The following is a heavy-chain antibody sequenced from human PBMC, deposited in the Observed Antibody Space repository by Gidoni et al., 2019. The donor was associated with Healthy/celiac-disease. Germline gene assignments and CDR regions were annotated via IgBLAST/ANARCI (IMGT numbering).Heavy chain of an antibody. CDR3: AKDLMAGVVAAPSFDY. CDR2: ISGSGGST. V-gene: IGHV3-23*04. D-gene: IGHD1-26*01. Sequence: EVQLVESGGGLVQPGGSLRLSCAASGFTFSSYAMSCVRQAPGKGLEWVSAISGSGGSTYYADSVKGRCTISRDNSKNTLYLQMNSLRAEDTAVYYCAKDLMAGVVAAPSFDYWGQGTLVTVSS. J-gene: IGHJ4*02. CDR1: GFTFSSYA.